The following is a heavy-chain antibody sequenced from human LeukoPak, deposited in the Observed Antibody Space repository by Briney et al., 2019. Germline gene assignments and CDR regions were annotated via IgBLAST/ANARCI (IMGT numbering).Heavy chain of an antibody. CDR3: ARASTHRYNWKSGQLNDAFDI. CDR2: INPNSGGT. J-gene: IGHJ3*02. V-gene: IGHV1-2*02. D-gene: IGHD1-20*01. Sequence: ASVKVSCKASGYTFTGYFIHWVRQAPGQGLEWMGWINPNSGGTNYAQKFQGRVTMTRDTSISTAYMELSRLRSDDTAVYYCARASTHRYNWKSGQLNDAFDIWGQGTMVTVSS. CDR1: GYTFTGYF.